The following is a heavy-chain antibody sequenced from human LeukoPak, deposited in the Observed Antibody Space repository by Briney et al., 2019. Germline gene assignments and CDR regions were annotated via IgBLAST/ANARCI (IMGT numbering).Heavy chain of an antibody. J-gene: IGHJ4*02. CDR1: LFTLSRYD. V-gene: IGHV3-13*04. CDR3: ARTKAYSSSWYFDF. CDR2: IGTAGDT. Sequence: GGCLRLSCVASLFTLSRYDMHWVRHATAKGLEWVSTIGTAGDTYYPGSVTGRFTIPRENAKHSSYLQMNSLRAGDTAVYYCARTKAYSSSWYFDFWGQGTLDTVSS. D-gene: IGHD6-13*01.